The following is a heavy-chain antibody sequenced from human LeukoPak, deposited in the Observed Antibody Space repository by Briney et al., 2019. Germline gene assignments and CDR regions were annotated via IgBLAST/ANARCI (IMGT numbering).Heavy chain of an antibody. Sequence: ASVKVSCKASGYTFTGYHIHWVRQAPGQGLEWMGWINPNSGGTNYAQKFQGRVTMTRDTSISTAYMELSRLTSDDTAVYYCARATGGYYDYFDYWGQGALVTVSS. J-gene: IGHJ4*02. CDR3: ARATGGYYDYFDY. D-gene: IGHD3-22*01. V-gene: IGHV1-2*02. CDR1: GYTFTGYH. CDR2: INPNSGGT.